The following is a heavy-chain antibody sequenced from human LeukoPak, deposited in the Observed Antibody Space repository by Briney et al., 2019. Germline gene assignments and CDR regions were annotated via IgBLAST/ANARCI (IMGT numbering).Heavy chain of an antibody. Sequence: ASVKVSCKASGYTFTGYYMHWVRQAPGQGLEWMGWINPNSGGTNYAQKFQGRVTMTRDTSISTAYMGLSRLRSDDTAVYYCATARGGYSYGSPEDYYYMDVWGKGTTVTVSS. D-gene: IGHD5-18*01. CDR3: ATARGGYSYGSPEDYYYMDV. J-gene: IGHJ6*03. CDR1: GYTFTGYY. CDR2: INPNSGGT. V-gene: IGHV1-2*02.